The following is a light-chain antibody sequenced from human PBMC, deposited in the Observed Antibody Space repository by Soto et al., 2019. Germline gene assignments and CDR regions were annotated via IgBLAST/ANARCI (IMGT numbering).Light chain of an antibody. J-gene: IGKJ1*01. CDR2: GAS. Sequence: EMVLTQSPAPLSLSPGERATLSCRASQSVSSDLAWYQHKPGQAPRLLIYGASTRATGIPARFSGRGSGTEFTLTIGSLQSVDFAVYYCQQYDNWPQTFGQGTKV. V-gene: IGKV3-15*01. CDR3: QQYDNWPQT. CDR1: QSVSSD.